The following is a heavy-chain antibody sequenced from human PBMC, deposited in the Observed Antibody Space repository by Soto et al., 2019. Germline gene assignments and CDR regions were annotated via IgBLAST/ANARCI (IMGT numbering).Heavy chain of an antibody. CDR3: ARGPGESGYETWFDP. Sequence: GASVKVSCQASGYTFTSYGISWVRQAPGQGLEWMGWISAYNGNTNYAQKLQGRVTMTTDTTTSTAYMELRSPRSDDTAVYYCARGPGESGYETWFDPWGQGTLVTVSS. V-gene: IGHV1-18*01. CDR1: GYTFTSYG. CDR2: ISAYNGNT. D-gene: IGHD5-12*01. J-gene: IGHJ5*02.